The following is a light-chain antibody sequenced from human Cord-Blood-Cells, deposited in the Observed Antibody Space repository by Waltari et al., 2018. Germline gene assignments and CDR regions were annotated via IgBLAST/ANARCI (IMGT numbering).Light chain of an antibody. V-gene: IGKV2-29*02. CDR3: MQGIHLPYT. J-gene: IGKJ2*01. CDR2: EVT. CDR1: QNLLHSDGNTY. Sequence: DIVMTQTPLSLSVTTGQPASISCKSSQNLLHSDGNTYVYWYLQKPGQSPQLLIYEVTCRFSGVPDMFSSSGSATVFPLNISRVDAEYVGVYYCMQGIHLPYTFGQGTKLEIK.